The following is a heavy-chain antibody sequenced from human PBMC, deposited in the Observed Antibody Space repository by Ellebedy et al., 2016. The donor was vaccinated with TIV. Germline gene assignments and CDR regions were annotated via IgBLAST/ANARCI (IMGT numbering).Heavy chain of an antibody. V-gene: IGHV3-23*01. CDR3: ASSRYHYYLGNTIFVY. J-gene: IGHJ4*02. CDR1: GFTFSSYA. D-gene: IGHD3-10*01. CDR2: INGNAVST. Sequence: GESLKISCAASGFTFSSYAMSWVRQAPGQGLEWVPGINGNAVSTAYADSVKGRFTISRDNSKDTLFLQMNSLRAEDTAVYYCASSRYHYYLGNTIFVYWGQGTLVTVSS.